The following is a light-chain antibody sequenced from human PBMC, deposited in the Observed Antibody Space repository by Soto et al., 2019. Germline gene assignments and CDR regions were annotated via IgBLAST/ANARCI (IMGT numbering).Light chain of an antibody. CDR2: VNSDGSH. J-gene: IGLJ2*01. V-gene: IGLV4-69*02. CDR1: SGHSSYA. Sequence: QPVLTQSPSASASLGASVKVTCTLSSGHSSYAIAWHQQQPEKGPRYLMKVNSDGSHSKGDGIPDRFSGSSSGAERYLTISSLQSEDEADYYCQTWDTGIHVLFGGGTKLTVL. CDR3: QTWDTGIHVL.